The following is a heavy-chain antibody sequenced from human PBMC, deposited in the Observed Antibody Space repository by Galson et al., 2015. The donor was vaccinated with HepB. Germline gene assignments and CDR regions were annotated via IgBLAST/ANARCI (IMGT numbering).Heavy chain of an antibody. CDR3: ARDRCGSSSCYLAYYYYGMDV. Sequence: SVKVSCKAPVYTFTTYGLSWVRQAPGQGLEWMGWISGYNNKTKYAEKFQGRVTMTADTSTSTAYMELGSLTSDDTAVYYCARDRCGSSSCYLAYYYYGMDVWGQGTTVTVSS. CDR2: ISGYNNKT. D-gene: IGHD2-2*01. CDR1: VYTFTTYG. J-gene: IGHJ6*02. V-gene: IGHV1-18*01.